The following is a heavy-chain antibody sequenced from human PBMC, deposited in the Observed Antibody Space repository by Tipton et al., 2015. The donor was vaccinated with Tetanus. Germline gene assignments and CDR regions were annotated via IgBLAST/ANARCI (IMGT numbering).Heavy chain of an antibody. CDR2: IDPNSGGT. D-gene: IGHD3-22*01. CDR3: ARDRGDYTYYGMDV. Sequence: QVQLVQSGAEVKKPGASVKVSCKASGYTFTGYYMYWVRQDPGQELERVGWIDPNSGGTVYAQKFQGRVTMTRDTSTSTAYMELRSLRSDDTAVYYCARDRGDYTYYGMDVWGPGTTVTVS. V-gene: IGHV1-2*02. J-gene: IGHJ6*02. CDR1: GYTFTGYY.